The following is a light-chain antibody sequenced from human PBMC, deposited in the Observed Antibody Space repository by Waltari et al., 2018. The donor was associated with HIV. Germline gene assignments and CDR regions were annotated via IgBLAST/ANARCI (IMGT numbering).Light chain of an antibody. Sequence: VLTQSPGTLSLSPGERATLSCRASHHISANFLAWYQHKPGQPPRFLIYGACSSAAGIPDRFSGSGSGTEFTLTISRLEPEDFAVYYCQRYSTSPPYTFGQGTKLEI. V-gene: IGKV3-20*01. J-gene: IGKJ2*01. CDR2: GAC. CDR1: HHISANF. CDR3: QRYSTSPPYT.